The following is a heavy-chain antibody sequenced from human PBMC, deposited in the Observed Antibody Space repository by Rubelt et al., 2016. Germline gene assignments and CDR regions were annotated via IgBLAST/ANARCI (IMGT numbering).Heavy chain of an antibody. J-gene: IGHJ5*02. V-gene: IGHV3-30*04. CDR3: ARDHHIRLREYWFDP. CDR1: GFTFSSYA. Sequence: QVVENGGGLVQPGGSLRLSCAASGFTFSSYAMHWVRQAPGKGLEWVAVISYDGSNKYYADSVKGRFTISRDNSKNTLYLQMNSLRAEDTAVYYCARDHHIRLREYWFDPWGQGTLVTVSS. CDR2: ISYDGSNK. D-gene: IGHD1-14*01.